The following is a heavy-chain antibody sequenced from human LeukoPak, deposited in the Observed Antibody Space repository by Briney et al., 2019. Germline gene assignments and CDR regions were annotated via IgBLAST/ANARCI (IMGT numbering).Heavy chain of an antibody. CDR3: ARDSGSSLDY. J-gene: IGHJ4*02. Sequence: SETLSLTCAVYGGSFSGYYWSWIRQPPGKGLEWIGYIYYSGSTNYNPSLKSRVTISVDTSKNQFSLKLSSVTAADTAVYYCARDSGSSLDYWGQGTLVTVSS. D-gene: IGHD6-6*01. CDR2: IYYSGST. CDR1: GGSFSGYY. V-gene: IGHV4-59*01.